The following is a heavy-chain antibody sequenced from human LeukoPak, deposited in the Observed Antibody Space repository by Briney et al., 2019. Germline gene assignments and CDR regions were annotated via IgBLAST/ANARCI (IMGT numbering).Heavy chain of an antibody. CDR3: AKVNSSGWSRPFGS. CDR1: GFTFSNYG. Sequence: GGSLRLSCAASGFTFSNYGMHWVRQAPGKGLEWVSVISYDGSNKYYADSVKGRFTISRDESKNTLYLQMNSLRVEDTAVYYCAKVNSSGWSRPFGSWGQGTLVTVST. V-gene: IGHV3-30*18. J-gene: IGHJ4*02. D-gene: IGHD6-19*01. CDR2: ISYDGSNK.